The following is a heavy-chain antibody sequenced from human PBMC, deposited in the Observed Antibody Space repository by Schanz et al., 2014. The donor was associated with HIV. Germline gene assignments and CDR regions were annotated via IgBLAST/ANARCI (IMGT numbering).Heavy chain of an antibody. J-gene: IGHJ4*02. CDR3: AKGATRPDYFDS. CDR2: IWYDGSQT. V-gene: IGHV3-33*03. CDR1: GFTLSSYG. D-gene: IGHD1-26*01. Sequence: QVQLVESGGGVVQPGRSLRLSCVAAGFTLSSYGMHWVRQAPGKGLEWVAIIWYDGSQTRYTGSVKGRFTISRDNSKNILYLQMNSVRPEDTAVYFCAKGATRPDYFDSWGQGTLVTVSS.